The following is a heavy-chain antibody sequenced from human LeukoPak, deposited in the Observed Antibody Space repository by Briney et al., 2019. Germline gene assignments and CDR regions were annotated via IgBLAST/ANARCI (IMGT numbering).Heavy chain of an antibody. CDR1: GFTFSSYW. V-gene: IGHV3-7*05. CDR2: IKQDGSEK. Sequence: GGSLRLSCAASGFTFSSYWMSWVCQAPGKGLEWVANIKQDGSEKYYVDSVKGRFTISRDNAKNSLYLQMNSLRAEDTAVYYCATLGYYSYYFDYWGQGTLVTVSS. D-gene: IGHD3-16*01. J-gene: IGHJ4*02. CDR3: ATLGYYSYYFDY.